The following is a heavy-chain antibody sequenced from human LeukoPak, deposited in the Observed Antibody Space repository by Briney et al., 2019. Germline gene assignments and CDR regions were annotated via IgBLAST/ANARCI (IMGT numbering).Heavy chain of an antibody. J-gene: IGHJ1*01. CDR2: ISSNGGST. CDR1: GFTFSSYA. D-gene: IGHD1-26*01. V-gene: IGHV3-64*01. CDR3: ARSEWELLFGEYFQH. Sequence: GGSLRLSCAASGFTFSSYAMHWVRQAPGKGLEYVSAISSNGGSTYYANSVKGRFTISRDNSKNTLYLQMGSLRAEDMAVYYCARSEWELLFGEYFQHWGQGTLVTVSS.